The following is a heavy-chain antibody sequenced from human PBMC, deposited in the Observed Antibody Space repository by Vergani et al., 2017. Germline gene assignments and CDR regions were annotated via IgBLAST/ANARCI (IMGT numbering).Heavy chain of an antibody. Sequence: QVQLQESGPGLVKPSETLSLTCSVSGYSISRGYYWGWIRQPPGKGLEWIATVFHCGSAYYNPSLRRRVTISVETSKNQFSLRLTTLTAADTAVYYCARQFWVSQGVGAFETWGRGTEVSVSS. J-gene: IGHJ3*02. CDR2: VFHCGSA. CDR1: GYSISRGYY. V-gene: IGHV4-38-2*02. D-gene: IGHD3-16*01. CDR3: ARQFWVSQGVGAFET.